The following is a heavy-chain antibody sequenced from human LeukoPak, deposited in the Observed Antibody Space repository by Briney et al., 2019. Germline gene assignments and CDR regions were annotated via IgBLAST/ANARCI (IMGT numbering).Heavy chain of an antibody. D-gene: IGHD1-14*01. J-gene: IGHJ4*02. Sequence: PSETLSLTCTVSGGSISSYYWSWIRQPPGKGLEWIGYIYYSGGTNYNPSLKSRVTISVDTSKNQFSLKLSSVTAADTAVYYCARAHHRVPFDYWGQGTLVTVSS. CDR3: ARAHHRVPFDY. CDR2: IYYSGGT. CDR1: GGSISSYY. V-gene: IGHV4-59*08.